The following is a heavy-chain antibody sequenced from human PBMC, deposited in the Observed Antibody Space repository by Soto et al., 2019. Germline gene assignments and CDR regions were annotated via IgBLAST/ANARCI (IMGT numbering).Heavy chain of an antibody. CDR2: ISYDGSNK. D-gene: IGHD3-10*01. J-gene: IGHJ4*02. CDR3: AKDLIPGDIYPRGVDY. CDR1: GFTFSSYG. V-gene: IGHV3-30*18. Sequence: QVQLVESGGGVVQPGRSLRLSCAASGFTFSSYGMHWVRQAPGKGLEWVAVISYDGSNKYYADSVKGRFTISRDNSKNTLYLQMNSLRAEDTAVYYCAKDLIPGDIYPRGVDYWGQGTLVTVSS.